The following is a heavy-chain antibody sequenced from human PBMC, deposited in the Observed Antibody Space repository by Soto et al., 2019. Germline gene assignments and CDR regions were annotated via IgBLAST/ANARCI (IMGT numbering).Heavy chain of an antibody. CDR2: ISHDGSNK. Sequence: QVQLVESGGGVVQPGRSLRLSCAASGFTFSSYGMHWVRQAPGKGLEWVAVISHDGSNKYYADSVKGRFTISRDNSKNTLYLQMNSLRAEDTAVYYCEASAVAGDALFDYWGQGTLVTVSS. CDR3: EASAVAGDALFDY. V-gene: IGHV3-30*03. D-gene: IGHD6-19*01. CDR1: GFTFSSYG. J-gene: IGHJ4*02.